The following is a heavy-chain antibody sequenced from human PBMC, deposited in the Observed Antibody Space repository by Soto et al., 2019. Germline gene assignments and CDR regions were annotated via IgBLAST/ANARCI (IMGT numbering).Heavy chain of an antibody. CDR2: ISHSGTT. Sequence: SETLSLTCALYGGSFGDYYWSWIRQPPGKGLEWIGEISHSGTTNYNPSLKSRVTISVDTSKNQLSLNLSSVTAADTAVYYCARGLGVGYYYSGMDVWGQGTTVTVS. D-gene: IGHD3-10*01. CDR1: GGSFGDYY. J-gene: IGHJ6*02. V-gene: IGHV4-34*01. CDR3: ARGLGVGYYYSGMDV.